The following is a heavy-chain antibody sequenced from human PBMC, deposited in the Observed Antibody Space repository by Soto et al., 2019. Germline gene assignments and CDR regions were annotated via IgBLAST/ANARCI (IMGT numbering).Heavy chain of an antibody. CDR2: IYYSGST. J-gene: IGHJ4*02. V-gene: IGHV4-39*01. CDR1: GGSISSSSYY. Sequence: SETLSLTCTVSGGSISSSSYYWGCIRQPPGKGLEWIGSIYYSGSTYYNPSLKSRVTISVDTSKNQFSLKLSSVTAADTAVYYCARQVGGPGIYCSSTSCPNKFDYWGQGTLVTVSS. D-gene: IGHD2-2*01. CDR3: ARQVGGPGIYCSSTSCPNKFDY.